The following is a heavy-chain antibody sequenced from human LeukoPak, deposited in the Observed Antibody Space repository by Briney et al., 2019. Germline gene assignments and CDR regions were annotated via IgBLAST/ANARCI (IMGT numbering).Heavy chain of an antibody. V-gene: IGHV3-74*01. D-gene: IGHD3-22*01. CDR3: ARDLGQYYDTSDNWFDP. Sequence: GGSLRLSCAASGFTFSNYGMHWVRQAPGKGLVWVSRINSDGINTSYADSVKGRFTISRDNAKNTLNLQMNSLRAEDTAVYYCARDLGQYYDTSDNWFDPRGQGTLVTVSS. J-gene: IGHJ5*02. CDR2: INSDGINT. CDR1: GFTFSNYG.